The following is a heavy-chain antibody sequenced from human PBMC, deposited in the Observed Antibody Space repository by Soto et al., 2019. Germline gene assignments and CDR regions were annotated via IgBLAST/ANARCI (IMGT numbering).Heavy chain of an antibody. CDR1: GGSVSSGSYY. V-gene: IGHV4-61*01. J-gene: IGHJ5*02. D-gene: IGHD3-22*01. CDR2: IYYSGTT. CDR3: ARGVRYYDSTLYNWFDP. Sequence: SETLSLTCTVSGGSVSSGSYYWTWIRQPPGKGLEWLGYIYYSGTTNYNPPIKSRVTISVDTSKNQFSLKLSSVTAADTAVYYCARGVRYYDSTLYNWFDPWGQGTLVTVSS.